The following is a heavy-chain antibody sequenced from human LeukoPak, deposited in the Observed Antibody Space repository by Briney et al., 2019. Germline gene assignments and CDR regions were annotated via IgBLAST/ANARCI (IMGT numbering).Heavy chain of an antibody. V-gene: IGHV3-30*18. CDR1: GFTFSSYG. Sequence: GGSLRLSCAASGFTFSSYGMHWVRQAPGKGLEWVAVISYDGSNKYYADSVKGRFTISRDNSKNTLYLQMNSLRAEDTAVYYCAKDMGIAAAGTDLGVDPWGQGTLVTVSS. J-gene: IGHJ5*02. CDR2: ISYDGSNK. D-gene: IGHD6-13*01. CDR3: AKDMGIAAAGTDLGVDP.